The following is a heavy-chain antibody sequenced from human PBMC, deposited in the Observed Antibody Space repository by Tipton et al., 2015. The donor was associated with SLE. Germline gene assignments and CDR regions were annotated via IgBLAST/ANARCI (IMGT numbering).Heavy chain of an antibody. Sequence: QSGPEVKKPGSSVKVSCKASGGTFSSYAFSWVRQAPGQGLEWMGGIIPIFGSAKYAQKFQGRLTITADKSTITAFMELSSLTSEDTAVYYCAREDDYKPSVSYSYYAMDVWGQGTSVTVSS. V-gene: IGHV1-69*06. CDR2: IIPIFGSA. CDR3: AREDDYKPSVSYSYYAMDV. CDR1: GGTFSSYA. D-gene: IGHD5-24*01. J-gene: IGHJ6*02.